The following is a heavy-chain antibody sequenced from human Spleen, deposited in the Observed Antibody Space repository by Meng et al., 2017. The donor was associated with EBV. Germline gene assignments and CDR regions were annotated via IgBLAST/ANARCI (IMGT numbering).Heavy chain of an antibody. Sequence: HLQRQESGSGLVKPFQTLSLTCTVSGDSISSGAYSWSWVRQPPGKGLEWIGYIFHTGSTYYNASLKSRVTISVDRSKHQFSLKLTSVTPADTAVYYCARDSHGYYFFDFWGPGTLVTVSS. D-gene: IGHD3-22*01. CDR3: ARDSHGYYFFDF. CDR2: IFHTGST. V-gene: IGHV4-30-2*01. CDR1: GDSISSGAYS. J-gene: IGHJ4*02.